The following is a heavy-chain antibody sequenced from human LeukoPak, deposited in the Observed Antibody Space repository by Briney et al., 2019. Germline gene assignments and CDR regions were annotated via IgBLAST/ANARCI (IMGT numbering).Heavy chain of an antibody. CDR2: ISGSGGST. CDR1: GFTFSSSA. V-gene: IGHV3-23*01. J-gene: IGHJ4*02. D-gene: IGHD5-24*01. CDR3: AKDNRRDGYNYFDY. Sequence: GGSLRLSCAASGFTFSSSAMSWVRQAPGKGLAGVSLISGSGGSTYYADSVKGRFTISRDNYKSTLYLQMNSLRVEDTAVYYCAKDNRRDGYNYFDYWGQGTLVTVSS.